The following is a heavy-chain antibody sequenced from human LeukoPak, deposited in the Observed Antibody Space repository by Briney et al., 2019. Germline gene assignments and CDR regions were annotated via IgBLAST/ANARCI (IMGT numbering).Heavy chain of an antibody. CDR1: GYTFTCYY. Sequence: ASVKVSCKASGYTFTCYYMHWVRQAPGQGLEWMGWINPNSGGTNYAQKFQGRVTMTRDTSISTAYMELSRLRSDDTAVYYCARDEGYCTNGVCYSPGGAFDIWGQGTMVTVSS. V-gene: IGHV1-2*02. J-gene: IGHJ3*02. CDR3: ARDEGYCTNGVCYSPGGAFDI. CDR2: INPNSGGT. D-gene: IGHD2-8*01.